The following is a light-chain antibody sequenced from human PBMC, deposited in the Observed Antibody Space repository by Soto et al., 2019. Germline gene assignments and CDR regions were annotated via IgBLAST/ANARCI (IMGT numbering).Light chain of an antibody. CDR1: STDVGGYNY. Sequence: QSALAQPSSVSGSPGQSITISCTGTSTDVGGYNYVSWYQHHPGKGPKLIIYEVNNRPSGVSDRFSGSKSGNKASLTISNLDAEDQSEYPCGSYTTTETPFVFGTGTKVTVL. V-gene: IGLV2-14*01. CDR3: GSYTTTETPFV. CDR2: EVN. J-gene: IGLJ1*01.